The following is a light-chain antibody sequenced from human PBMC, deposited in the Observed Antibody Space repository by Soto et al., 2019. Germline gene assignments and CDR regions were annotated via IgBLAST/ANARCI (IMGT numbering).Light chain of an antibody. Sequence: EIVMTQSPATLSVSPGERATLSCRASQSVSSNLAWYQQRPGQAPRLLIYGASTRAAGIPARFRGSGSGTKFTLTIGSLQSEDFAVYYYQEYNNWPRTVGQGTKVDIK. J-gene: IGKJ1*01. V-gene: IGKV3-15*01. CDR2: GAS. CDR3: QEYNNWPRT. CDR1: QSVSSN.